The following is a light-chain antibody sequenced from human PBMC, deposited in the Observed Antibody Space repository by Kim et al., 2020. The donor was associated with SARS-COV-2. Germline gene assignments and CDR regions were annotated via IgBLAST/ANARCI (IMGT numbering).Light chain of an antibody. CDR2: RDS. CDR1: HIESKN. V-gene: IGLV3-9*01. J-gene: IGLJ2*01. CDR3: QVWDSSTVV. Sequence: SLALGQTARRTWGGHHIESKNVHWYQQKQGQAPELVLYRDSNRPSGIPERFSGSNPGNTATLAISRGRAGDEADYYCQVWDSSTVVFGGGTKLTVL.